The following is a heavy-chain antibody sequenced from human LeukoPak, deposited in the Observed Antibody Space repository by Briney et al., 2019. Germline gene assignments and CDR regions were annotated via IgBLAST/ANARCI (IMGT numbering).Heavy chain of an antibody. J-gene: IGHJ5*02. Sequence: SETLSLTCTVSGGSISSYYWSWIRQPPGKGLEWIGYIYYSGSTYYNPSLKSRVTISVDTSKNQFSLKLSSVTAADTAVYYCARLIRVAASINWFDPWGQGTLVTVSS. CDR1: GGSISSYY. V-gene: IGHV4-59*06. CDR3: ARLIRVAASINWFDP. CDR2: IYYSGST. D-gene: IGHD2-15*01.